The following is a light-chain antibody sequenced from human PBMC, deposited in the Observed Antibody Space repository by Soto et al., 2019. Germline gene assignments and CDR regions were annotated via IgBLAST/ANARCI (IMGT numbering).Light chain of an antibody. Sequence: DIQMTQSRSALSASVGDRVTITCRASQSVSAWLAWYQQKPGKAPKFLMYDVSTLESGVPLRFSGSGSGTEFTLTINSLQPDDFATYYCQQSNRYPITFGQGTRLEI. CDR1: QSVSAW. CDR2: DVS. J-gene: IGKJ5*01. V-gene: IGKV1-5*01. CDR3: QQSNRYPIT.